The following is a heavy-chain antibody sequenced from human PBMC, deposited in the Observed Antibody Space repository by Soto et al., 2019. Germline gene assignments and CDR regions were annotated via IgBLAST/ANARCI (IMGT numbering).Heavy chain of an antibody. CDR1: GFAFSNYA. Sequence: GGSLRLSCAASGFAFSNYAMRWVRQAPGMGLEWVSAISGGGDYTVYADSVKGRFTISRDNSKNTLSLQMNSLRAEDTAMYYCARAASCGSTSCYYFDNWGQGTPVTVSS. J-gene: IGHJ4*02. D-gene: IGHD2-2*01. V-gene: IGHV3-23*01. CDR3: ARAASCGSTSCYYFDN. CDR2: ISGGGDYT.